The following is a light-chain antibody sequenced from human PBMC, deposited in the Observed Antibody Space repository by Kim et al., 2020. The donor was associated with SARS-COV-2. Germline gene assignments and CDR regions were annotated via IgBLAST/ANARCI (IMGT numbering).Light chain of an antibody. CDR3: QQYNISPYS. V-gene: IGKV1-5*03. J-gene: IGKJ2*03. CDR1: QSASAW. Sequence: DIPLTPSPSTLSASVGDNVTITCRASQSASAWLAWYQQKPGKAPKTLIYQASNLESGVPSRFSGSGSGTEFPLTISSLQPDDFATYSFQQYNISPYSFRQGPKLEI. CDR2: QAS.